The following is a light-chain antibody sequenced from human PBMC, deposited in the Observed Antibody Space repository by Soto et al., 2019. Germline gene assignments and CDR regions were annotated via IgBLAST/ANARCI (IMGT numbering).Light chain of an antibody. CDR2: KAS. Sequence: DIQMTQSPSTLSGSVGDRVTITCRASQTISSWLAWYQQKPGKAPKLLIYKASTLKSGVPSRVSGSGSGTEFTLTISSLQPDDFATYYCQHYNSYSEAVGQGTKVELK. J-gene: IGKJ1*01. CDR1: QTISSW. V-gene: IGKV1-5*03. CDR3: QHYNSYSEA.